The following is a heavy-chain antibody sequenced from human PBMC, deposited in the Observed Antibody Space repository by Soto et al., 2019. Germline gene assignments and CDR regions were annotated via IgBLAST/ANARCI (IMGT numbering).Heavy chain of an antibody. V-gene: IGHV3-21*01. CDR1: GFTFSSYS. Sequence: EVQLVESGGGLVKPGGSLRLSCAASGFTFSSYSMNWVRQAPGKGLEWVSSISSSSSYIYYADSGKGRFTISRDNAKNSLYLQMNSLRAEDTAVYYCARGGSSSSEFAPWGQGTLVTVSS. CDR2: ISSSSSYI. D-gene: IGHD6-6*01. CDR3: ARGGSSSSEFAP. J-gene: IGHJ5*02.